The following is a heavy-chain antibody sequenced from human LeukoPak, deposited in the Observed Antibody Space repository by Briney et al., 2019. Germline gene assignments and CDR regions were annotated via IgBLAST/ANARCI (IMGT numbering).Heavy chain of an antibody. D-gene: IGHD6-13*01. CDR1: GFTFSSYG. V-gene: IGHV3-30*02. CDR2: IRYDGSNK. Sequence: GGSLRLSCAASGFTFSSYGMHWVRQAPGKGLEWVAFIRYDGSNKYYADSVKGRFTISRDNSKNTLYLQMNSLRAEDTAVYYCARDLGSSWELYYWGQGTLVTASS. CDR3: ARDLGSSWELYY. J-gene: IGHJ4*02.